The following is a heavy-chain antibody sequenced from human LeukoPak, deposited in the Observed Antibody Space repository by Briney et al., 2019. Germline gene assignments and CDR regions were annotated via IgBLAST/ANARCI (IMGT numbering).Heavy chain of an antibody. V-gene: IGHV3-74*01. Sequence: GGSLRLSCAASGFSFSSHWVHWVRQAPGKGLVWVSRISDDGSYTSNVDSVKGRFTISRDSVNNMLYLHMNSLRAEDTAVYYCASFGISWRSSYWGQGTLVTVSS. CDR2: ISDDGSYT. CDR1: GFSFSSHW. J-gene: IGHJ4*02. D-gene: IGHD2-21*01. CDR3: ASFGISWRSSY.